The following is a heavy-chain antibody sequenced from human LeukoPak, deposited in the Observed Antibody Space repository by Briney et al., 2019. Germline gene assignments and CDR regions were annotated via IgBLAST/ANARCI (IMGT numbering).Heavy chain of an antibody. CDR1: GGTFSSYA. D-gene: IGHD6-19*01. CDR3: AREYSSGPDALDI. Sequence: ASVKVSCKASGGTFSSYAISWVRQAPGQGLERMGGIIPIFGTANYAQKFQGRVTITADESTSTAYMELSSLRSEDTAVYYCAREYSSGPDALDIWGQGTMVTVSS. V-gene: IGHV1-69*13. J-gene: IGHJ3*02. CDR2: IIPIFGTA.